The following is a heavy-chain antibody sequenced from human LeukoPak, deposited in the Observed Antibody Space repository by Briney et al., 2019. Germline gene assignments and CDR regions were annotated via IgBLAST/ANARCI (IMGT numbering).Heavy chain of an antibody. J-gene: IGHJ5*02. V-gene: IGHV1-2*02. CDR1: GYAFTGYY. CDR2: INPNSGST. Sequence: HWASVKVSCKASGYAFTGYYMHWVRQAPGQGLEWMGWINPNSGSTNYAQKFQGRVTMTRDTSISTAYMELSRLRSDDTAVYYCAREYCSSTSCYNWFDPWGQGTLVTVSS. CDR3: AREYCSSTSCYNWFDP. D-gene: IGHD2-2*01.